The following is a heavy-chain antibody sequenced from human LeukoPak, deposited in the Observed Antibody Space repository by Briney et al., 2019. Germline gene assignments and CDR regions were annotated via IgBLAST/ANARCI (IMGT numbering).Heavy chain of an antibody. J-gene: IGHJ4*02. D-gene: IGHD1-1*01. V-gene: IGHV3-48*01. CDR2: IGIDSGNT. CDR3: ARDHNYAFDN. CDR1: GFPFIEYS. Sequence: GGSLRLSCTASGFPFIEYSMNWVRQAQGKGLEWISYIGIDSGNTKYADSGRGRFTISTDKAKNSLYLQMNSLRVEDTAVYYCARDHNYAFDNWGQGTLVCVAS.